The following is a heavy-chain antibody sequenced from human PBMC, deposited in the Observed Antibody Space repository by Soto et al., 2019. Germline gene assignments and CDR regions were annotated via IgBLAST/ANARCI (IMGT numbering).Heavy chain of an antibody. CDR2: IYHIGSP. D-gene: IGHD6-25*01. V-gene: IGHV4-31*03. Sequence: PSATQSLTCTVSGGSISSGGYYWSWIRQHPGRGLEWIGYIYHIGSPYYNPSLESRVTISLDTSKNQFSLNLTSVTAADTAIYYCVRDRALDSSGHWFDTWGQGTLVTVSS. J-gene: IGHJ5*02. CDR1: GGSISSGGYY. CDR3: VRDRALDSSGHWFDT.